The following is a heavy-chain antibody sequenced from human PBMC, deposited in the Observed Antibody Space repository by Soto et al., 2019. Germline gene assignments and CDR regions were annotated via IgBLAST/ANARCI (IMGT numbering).Heavy chain of an antibody. D-gene: IGHD5-12*01. CDR3: ASRGYSGYGYAFDI. CDR2: IYYSGST. CDR1: GGSISSGGYY. V-gene: IGHV4-31*03. Sequence: SDTLSLTCTVSGGSISSGGYYWSWIRQHPGKRMEWIGYIYYSGSTYYNPSLKSRVTISVDTSKNQFSLKLSSVTAADTVVYFCASRGYSGYGYAFDIWVQGTMVTVSS. J-gene: IGHJ3*02.